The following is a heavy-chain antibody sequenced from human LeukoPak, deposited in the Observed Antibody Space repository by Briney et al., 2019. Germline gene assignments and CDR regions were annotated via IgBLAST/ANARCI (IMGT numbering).Heavy chain of an antibody. V-gene: IGHV5-10-1*01. J-gene: IGHJ4*02. CDR1: GYPFTNNW. Sequence: PGESLKISCKGSGYPFTNNWITWVRQMPGRGLEWMGRIDPVDSHTDYNPSFQGHVTISVDKAINTVYLQWGSLEASDSAMYYCARGRGWVDYWGQGALVTVSS. D-gene: IGHD6-19*01. CDR3: ARGRGWVDY. CDR2: IDPVDSHT.